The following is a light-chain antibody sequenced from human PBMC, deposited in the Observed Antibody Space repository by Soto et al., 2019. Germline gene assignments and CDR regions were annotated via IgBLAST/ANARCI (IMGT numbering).Light chain of an antibody. CDR1: QSVSSN. Sequence: EIVMTQSPATLSVSPGERATLSCRASQSVSSNLAWYQQKPGQASRLLIYGASTRATGIPARFRGSGSGTEFTLTISSLQSEDFAVYYCQQYNNWPSLTFGQGTKVDIK. J-gene: IGKJ2*01. V-gene: IGKV3-15*01. CDR3: QQYNNWPSLT. CDR2: GAS.